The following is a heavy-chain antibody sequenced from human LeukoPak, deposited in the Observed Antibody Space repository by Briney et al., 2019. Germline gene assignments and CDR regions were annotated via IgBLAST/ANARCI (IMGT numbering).Heavy chain of an antibody. V-gene: IGHV3-21*01. CDR3: ARGAVAVYYFDY. CDR1: GFTFSSYS. J-gene: IGHJ4*02. CDR2: ISSSSSYI. Sequence: AGSLRLSCAASGFTFSSYSMNWVRQAPGKGLEWVSSISSSSSYIYYADPVKGRFTISRDNAKNSLYLQINSLRAEDTAVYYCARGAVAVYYFDYWGQGTLVTVSS. D-gene: IGHD6-19*01.